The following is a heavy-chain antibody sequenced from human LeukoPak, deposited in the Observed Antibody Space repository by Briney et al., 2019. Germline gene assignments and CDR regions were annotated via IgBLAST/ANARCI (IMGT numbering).Heavy chain of an antibody. CDR3: ARGGDGYNSLIDY. CDR1: GGSISSYY. Sequence: SETLSLTCTVSGGSISSYYWSWIRQPPGKGLEWIGYIYYSGSTNYNPSLKSRVTISVDTSKNQFSLKLSSVTAADTAVYYCARGGDGYNSLIDYWGQGTLVTVSS. CDR2: IYYSGST. D-gene: IGHD5-12*01. V-gene: IGHV4-59*12. J-gene: IGHJ4*02.